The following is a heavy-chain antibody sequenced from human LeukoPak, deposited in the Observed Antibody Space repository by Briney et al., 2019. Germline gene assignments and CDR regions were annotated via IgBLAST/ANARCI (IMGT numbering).Heavy chain of an antibody. CDR3: ARARVTLVWFGELFYFDY. V-gene: IGHV4-34*01. CDR2: INHSGST. CDR1: GGSFSGYY. D-gene: IGHD3-10*01. J-gene: IGHJ4*02. Sequence: SETLSLTCAVYGGSFSGYYWSWIRQPPGKGLEWIGEINHSGSTNYNPSLKSRVTISVDTSKNQFSPKLSSVTAADTAVYYCARARVTLVWFGELFYFDYWGQGTLVTVSS.